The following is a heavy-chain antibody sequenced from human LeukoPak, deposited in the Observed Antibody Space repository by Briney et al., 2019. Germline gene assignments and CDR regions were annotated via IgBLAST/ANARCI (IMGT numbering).Heavy chain of an antibody. J-gene: IGHJ4*02. CDR3: AKHPGCSSGWFYFDY. CDR1: GFTFSNYA. Sequence: GGSLRLSCAASGFTFSNYAMSWVRQAPGKGLEWVSGISDRGGSTYYADSVKGRFTISRDNSKNTLYLQMNSLRAEDTAVYYCAKHPGCSSGWFYFDYWGQGTLVTVSS. V-gene: IGHV3-23*01. D-gene: IGHD6-19*01. CDR2: ISDRGGST.